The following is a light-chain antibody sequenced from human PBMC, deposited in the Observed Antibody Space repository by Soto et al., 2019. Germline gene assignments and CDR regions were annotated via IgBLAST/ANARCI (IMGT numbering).Light chain of an antibody. CDR1: QSVSSSY. Sequence: EIVMTQSPATLSLSPGERATLSFRASQSVSSSYLAWYQQKPGQAPRLLIYGASSRATGIPDRFSGSGSGTDFTLTISRLEPEDFAVYHCHQYGSSPYTFGQGTKVDI. CDR2: GAS. CDR3: HQYGSSPYT. V-gene: IGKV3-20*01. J-gene: IGKJ2*01.